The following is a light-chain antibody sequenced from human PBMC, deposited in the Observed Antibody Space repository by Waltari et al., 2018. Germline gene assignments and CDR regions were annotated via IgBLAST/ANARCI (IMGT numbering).Light chain of an antibody. CDR2: GVS. V-gene: IGKV1-12*01. Sequence: DVQLTQSPSSLSASVGDRVTITCRASQAVSSWLAWYQHKPGKAPKLLIYGVSKLQGGVPSRFNGSGSGPDFTLTTSSLQPEDSATYYCQQANTFPPSFGGGTKVEIK. J-gene: IGKJ4*01. CDR3: QQANTFPPS. CDR1: QAVSSW.